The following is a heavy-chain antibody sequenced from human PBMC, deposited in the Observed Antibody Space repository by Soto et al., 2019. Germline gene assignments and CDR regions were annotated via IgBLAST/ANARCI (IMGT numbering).Heavy chain of an antibody. D-gene: IGHD5-12*01. CDR2: IEHTGST. Sequence: QVQLQESGPGQVKPSGTLSLTCAVSGGSITNHNWWSWVRQAPGKGLEWIGKIEHTGSTNYNPSLRSRVPISVDRSDNQFSLKVNSVTAADTAIYYCARGGVSAISDYWGQGTLVTVSS. V-gene: IGHV4-4*02. J-gene: IGHJ4*02. CDR1: GGSITNHNW. CDR3: ARGGVSAISDY.